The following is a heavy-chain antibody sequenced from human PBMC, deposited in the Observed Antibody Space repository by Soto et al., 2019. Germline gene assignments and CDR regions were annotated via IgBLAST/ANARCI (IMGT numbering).Heavy chain of an antibody. Sequence: IQLVQSGPEVKKPGASVKVSCKASGYRFNDYAISWVRQAPGQGLEWMGWISAYSGQTNLAEKFKGRVTMTAEASTTTAHIELRSLRSDDTAIYFSVRDPRDYLGSGTSSHPCGQGTLVTVSS. CDR2: ISAYSGQT. CDR3: VRDPRDYLGSGTSSHP. CDR1: GYRFNDYA. V-gene: IGHV1-18*01. J-gene: IGHJ5*02. D-gene: IGHD3-10*01.